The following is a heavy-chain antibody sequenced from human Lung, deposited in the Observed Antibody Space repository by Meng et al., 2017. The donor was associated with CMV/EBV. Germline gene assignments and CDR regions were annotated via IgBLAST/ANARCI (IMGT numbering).Heavy chain of an antibody. CDR1: GYTFTDYR. Sequence: ASVXVSXKASGYTFTDYRMHWVRQAPGQGLEWMGWISPNNGGTNYVQKFQGRVTMTRDTSISTAYLELNRLTYADTAVYYCASKLYYDFWSAYRGAEGVDPFNIWXQGTXVTVSS. J-gene: IGHJ3*02. V-gene: IGHV1-2*02. D-gene: IGHD3-3*01. CDR3: ASKLYYDFWSAYRGAEGVDPFNI. CDR2: ISPNNGGT.